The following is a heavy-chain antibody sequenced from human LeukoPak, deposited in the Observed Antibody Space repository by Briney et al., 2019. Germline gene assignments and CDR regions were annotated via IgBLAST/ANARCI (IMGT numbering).Heavy chain of an antibody. D-gene: IGHD2-15*01. Sequence: VASVKVSCKASGYTFTGYYMHWVQQAPGQGLEWMGWINPNSGGTNYAQKFQGRVTMTRDTSISTAYMELSRLRSDDTAVYYCARDGGSGYDFSLGCSGGSCLYYFDYWGQGTLVTVSS. CDR1: GYTFTGYY. CDR3: ARDGGSGYDFSLGCSGGSCLYYFDY. J-gene: IGHJ4*02. CDR2: INPNSGGT. V-gene: IGHV1-2*02.